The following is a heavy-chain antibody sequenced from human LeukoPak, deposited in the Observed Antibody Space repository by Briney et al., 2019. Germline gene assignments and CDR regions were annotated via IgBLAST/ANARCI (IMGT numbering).Heavy chain of an antibody. CDR1: GFTFSNYE. J-gene: IGHJ4*02. V-gene: IGHV3-48*03. Sequence: GGSLRLSCAASGFTFSNYEINWVRQAPGRGLEWISYISGSGTSIYHANSVKGRFTISRDNAKNSVYLQMNSLRAEDTAVYYCARSFLIYWGQGTLVTVSS. CDR3: ARSFLIY. CDR2: ISGSGTSI.